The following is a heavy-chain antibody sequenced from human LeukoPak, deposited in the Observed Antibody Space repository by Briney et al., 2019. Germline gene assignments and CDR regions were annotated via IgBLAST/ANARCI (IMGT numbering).Heavy chain of an antibody. CDR2: ISDSGANT. CDR1: GFTFSTYA. Sequence: PGGSLRLSCAASGFTFSTYAMSWVRQAPGKGLEWVSTISDSGANTYYADSVWGRFTISRDNSKNTLYLQKNSLRADDTAIYYCAKSMTLQWRGFFDLWGRGTHVTVSS. CDR3: AKSMTLQWRGFFDL. D-gene: IGHD6-19*01. J-gene: IGHJ2*01. V-gene: IGHV3-23*01.